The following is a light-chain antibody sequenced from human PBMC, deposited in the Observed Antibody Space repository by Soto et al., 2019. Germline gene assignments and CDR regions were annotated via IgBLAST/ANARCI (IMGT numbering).Light chain of an antibody. Sequence: DIQMTQSPSTLSASVGARVTITCRASQSISSWLAWYQQKPGKAPKLLIYDASSLESGVPSRFSRSGSGTEFTLTISSLQPDEFATYYCQQYNTYSRTFGQWTKVEIK. CDR1: QSISSW. CDR2: DAS. J-gene: IGKJ1*01. V-gene: IGKV1-5*01. CDR3: QQYNTYSRT.